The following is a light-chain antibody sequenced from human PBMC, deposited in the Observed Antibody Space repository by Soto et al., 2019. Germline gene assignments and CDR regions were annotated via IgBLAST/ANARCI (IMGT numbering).Light chain of an antibody. CDR3: SSYAGSKNYVV. V-gene: IGLV2-8*01. CDR1: SSDVGGFNY. Sequence: QSVLTQPPSASGSPGQSVTISCTGTSSDVGGFNYVSWYQQHPGKAPKLMIFEVSKRPSGVPDRFSGSKSGTTASLTVSGLQAEDEADYYCSSYAGSKNYVVFGGGTKLTVL. J-gene: IGLJ2*01. CDR2: EVS.